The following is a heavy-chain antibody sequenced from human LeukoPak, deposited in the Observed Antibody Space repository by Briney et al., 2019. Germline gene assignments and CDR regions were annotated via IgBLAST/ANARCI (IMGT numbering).Heavy chain of an antibody. V-gene: IGHV4-61*08. CDR1: GGPISSGGYY. J-gene: IGHJ4*02. Sequence: SETLSLTCTVSGGPISSGGYYWTWIRQPPGKGLEWIGYVYYSGSTNYNPSLKSRVTISLDTSKNQFSLKLTSVTAADTAFYYCARGSGSYVGDFDYWGQGSLVTVSS. CDR2: VYYSGST. CDR3: ARGSGSYVGDFDY. D-gene: IGHD1-26*01.